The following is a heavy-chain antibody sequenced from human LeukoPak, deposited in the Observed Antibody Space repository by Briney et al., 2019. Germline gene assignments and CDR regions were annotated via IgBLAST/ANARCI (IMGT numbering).Heavy chain of an antibody. CDR1: GFTFSDYY. V-gene: IGHV3-11*01. CDR2: ISSSGSTI. J-gene: IGHJ6*03. CDR3: ARNPHFHGSGSYYYYYYMDV. Sequence: GGSLRLSCAASGFTFSDYYMSWIRQAPGKGLEWVSYISSSGSTIYYADSVKGRFTISRDNAKNSLYLQMNSLRAEDTAVYYCARNPHFHGSGSYYYYYYMDVWGKGTTVTISS. D-gene: IGHD3-10*01.